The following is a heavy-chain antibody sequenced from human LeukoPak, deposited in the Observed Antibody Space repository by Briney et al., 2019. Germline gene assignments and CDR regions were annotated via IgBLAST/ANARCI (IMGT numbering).Heavy chain of an antibody. CDR1: GGSISSYY. D-gene: IGHD3-10*01. J-gene: IGHJ4*02. Sequence: SETLSLTCTGSGGSISSYYWSWIRQPPGKGLEWIGYIYYSGSTNYNPSLKSRVTISVDTSKNQFSLKLSSVTAADTAVYYCARGARSYYNAGYFDYWGQGTLVTVSS. CDR2: IYYSGST. V-gene: IGHV4-59*08. CDR3: ARGARSYYNAGYFDY.